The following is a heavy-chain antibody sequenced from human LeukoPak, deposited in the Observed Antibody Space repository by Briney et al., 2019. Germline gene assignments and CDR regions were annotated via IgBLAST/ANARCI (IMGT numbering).Heavy chain of an antibody. V-gene: IGHV4-39*07. CDR2: VYYSGST. CDR1: GGSMSSRTYY. Sequence: ETLSLTCTVSGGSMSSRTYYWGWIRQPPGKGLEWIASVYYSGSTYYNPSLKSRVTISMDTSKNQFSLNLSSVTAADTAVYYCAREGPTTALFDYWGQGILVTVSS. CDR3: AREGPTTALFDY. D-gene: IGHD1-14*01. J-gene: IGHJ4*02.